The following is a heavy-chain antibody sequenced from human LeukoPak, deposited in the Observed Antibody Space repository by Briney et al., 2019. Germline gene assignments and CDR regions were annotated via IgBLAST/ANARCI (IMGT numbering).Heavy chain of an antibody. CDR1: GFTLSSYA. D-gene: IGHD4-17*01. Sequence: GGSLRLSCAASGFTLSSYAMSWVRQAPGKGLEWVSSISGSGGSAYYADSVKGRFTISRDNSKNTLYLQMNSLRAEDTAVYYCAKDGDRYFDYWGQGTLVTVSS. V-gene: IGHV3-23*01. CDR3: AKDGDRYFDY. CDR2: ISGSGGSA. J-gene: IGHJ4*02.